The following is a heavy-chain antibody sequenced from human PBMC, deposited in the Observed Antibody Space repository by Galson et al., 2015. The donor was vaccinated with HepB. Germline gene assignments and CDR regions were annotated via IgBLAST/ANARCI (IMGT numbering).Heavy chain of an antibody. V-gene: IGHV4-39*01. J-gene: IGHJ4*02. CDR3: ARQQYGFLESYYFDY. Sequence: ETLALTCTVSGGSISSSSYYWGWIRQPPGRGLEWIGGIYYSGSTYYNPSLKSRVSISVDTSKNQFSLKLSSVTAADTAVYYCARQQYGFLESYYFDYWGQGTLVTVSS. CDR2: IYYSGST. CDR1: GGSISSSSYY. D-gene: IGHD3-3*01.